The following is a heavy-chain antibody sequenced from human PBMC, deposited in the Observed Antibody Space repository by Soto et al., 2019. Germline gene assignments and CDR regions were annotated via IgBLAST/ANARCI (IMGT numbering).Heavy chain of an antibody. J-gene: IGHJ6*03. CDR3: ARVSIVPAAMSGGYYYFMDV. D-gene: IGHD2-2*01. CDR2: IYHSGST. Sequence: PSETLSLTCAVSSGSISSSNWWSWVRQPPGKGLEWIGEIYHSGSTNYNPSLKSRVTISVDKSKNQFSLKLSSVTAADTAVYYCARVSIVPAAMSGGYYYFMDVCGKGTSVTVSS. V-gene: IGHV4-4*02. CDR1: SGSISSSNW.